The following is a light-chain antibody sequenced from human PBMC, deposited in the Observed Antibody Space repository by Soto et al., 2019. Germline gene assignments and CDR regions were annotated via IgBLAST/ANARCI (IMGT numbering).Light chain of an antibody. J-gene: IGLJ3*02. CDR1: SSDVGGYNY. CDR3: SSYAGSYKWL. V-gene: IGLV2-8*01. CDR2: EVN. Sequence: QSALTQPPSASGSPGQSVTISCTGTSSDVGGYNYVSWYQQHPGKAPKLMIYEVNKRPSGVPDRFSGSKSGNTASLTVSGLQAEDEADYYCSSYAGSYKWLFGGGTKLTVL.